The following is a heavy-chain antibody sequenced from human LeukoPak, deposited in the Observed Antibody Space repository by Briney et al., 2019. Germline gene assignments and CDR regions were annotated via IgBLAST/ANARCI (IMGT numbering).Heavy chain of an antibody. CDR2: ISSSGSTI. D-gene: IGHD4-11*01. Sequence: PGGSLILSCAASGFTFSSYEMIWGRQAPGEGLEWVSYISSSGSTIYYADSLKGRFTISRDNAKNSLYLQMNSLRAEDTAVYYCSREEGDSNYIDYWGQGTLVTVSS. J-gene: IGHJ4*02. V-gene: IGHV3-48*03. CDR3: SREEGDSNYIDY. CDR1: GFTFSSYE.